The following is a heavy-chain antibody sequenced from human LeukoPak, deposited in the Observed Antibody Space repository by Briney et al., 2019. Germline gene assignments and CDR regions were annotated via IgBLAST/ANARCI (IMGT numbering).Heavy chain of an antibody. CDR1: GVIVSDHY. D-gene: IGHD3-22*01. V-gene: IGHV3-53*01. Sequence: GGSLRLSCAASGVIVSDHYMSWVRQAPGKGLEWVSVIYSGGSTYYAESVKGRFTISRDNSKNTVYLQMNSLRAEDTAVYYCAKSNYYDSSATFDYWGQGTQDTVSS. CDR3: AKSNYYDSSATFDY. CDR2: IYSGGST. J-gene: IGHJ4*02.